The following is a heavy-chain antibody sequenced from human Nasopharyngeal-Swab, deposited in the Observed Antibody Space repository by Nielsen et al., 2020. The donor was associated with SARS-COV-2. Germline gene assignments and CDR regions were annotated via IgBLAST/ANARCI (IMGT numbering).Heavy chain of an antibody. V-gene: IGHV4-38-2*02. J-gene: IGHJ5*02. CDR1: GYSINSGYY. D-gene: IGHD3-22*01. CDR3: AREGRCDSASCALGWFDP. CDR2: IFHSGST. Sequence: SETLSLTCTVSGYSINSGYYWGWIRQPPGKGLEWIASIFHSGSTYYNPSLKSRVTISVDTSKNQFSLKLTSVTAADTAVCYCAREGRCDSASCALGWFDPWGQGTLVTVSS.